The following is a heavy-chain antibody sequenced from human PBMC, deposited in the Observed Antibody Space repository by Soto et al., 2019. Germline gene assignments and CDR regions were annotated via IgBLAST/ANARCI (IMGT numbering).Heavy chain of an antibody. CDR1: GFSFSTYN. CDR2: INGRSNYK. CDR3: VREDGLVGSNSAFDY. J-gene: IGHJ4*02. D-gene: IGHD7-27*01. Sequence: EVEVLESGGGLVKPGGSLRLSGAASGFSFSTYNMNWVRQAPGKGLGWVSSINGRSNYKYYTDSVKGRFTISRDNPKNSLYLQMDSLRAEDTAVYYCVREDGLVGSNSAFDYWGQGTLVTVSS. V-gene: IGHV3-21*02.